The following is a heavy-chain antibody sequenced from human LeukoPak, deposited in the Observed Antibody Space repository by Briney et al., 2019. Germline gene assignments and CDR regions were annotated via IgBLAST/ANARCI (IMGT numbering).Heavy chain of an antibody. V-gene: IGHV1-69*13. D-gene: IGHD4-17*01. CDR2: IIPIFGTA. CDR3: AATSTVTTGGSYYGMDV. J-gene: IGHJ6*02. Sequence: SVKVSCTASGGTFSSYAISWVRQAPGQGLEWMGGIIPIFGTANYAQKFQDRVTITADESTSTAYMELSSLRSEDTAVYYCAATSTVTTGGSYYGMDVWGQGTTVTVSS. CDR1: GGTFSSYA.